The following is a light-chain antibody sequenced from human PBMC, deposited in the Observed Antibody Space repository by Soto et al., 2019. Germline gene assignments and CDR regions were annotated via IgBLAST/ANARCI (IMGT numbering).Light chain of an antibody. CDR3: QQRTNSPPFT. V-gene: IGKV3-11*01. Sequence: EIVLTQSPATLSLSLGETATLSCRASQSVGSYLAWYQQKPGQAPRLLIYDASTRATGIPARFSGSGSGTDFTLTISSLEPEDFAVYYCQQRTNSPPFTFGGGTKVEIK. CDR2: DAS. J-gene: IGKJ4*01. CDR1: QSVGSY.